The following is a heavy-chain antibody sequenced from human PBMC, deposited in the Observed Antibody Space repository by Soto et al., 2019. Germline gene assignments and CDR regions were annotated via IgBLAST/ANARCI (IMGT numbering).Heavy chain of an antibody. CDR2: IYYSGST. Sequence: ETLSLTCTVSGGSISSYYWSWIRQPPGKGLEWIGYIYYSGSTNYNPSLKSRVTISVDTSKNQFSLKLSSVTAADTAVYYCASGRVYCSSTSCYGVDWFDPWGQGTLVTVSS. CDR3: ASGRVYCSSTSCYGVDWFDP. J-gene: IGHJ5*02. V-gene: IGHV4-59*08. CDR1: GGSISSYY. D-gene: IGHD2-2*01.